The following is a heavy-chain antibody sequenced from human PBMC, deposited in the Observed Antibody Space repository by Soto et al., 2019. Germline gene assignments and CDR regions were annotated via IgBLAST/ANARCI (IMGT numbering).Heavy chain of an antibody. V-gene: IGHV3-23*01. J-gene: IGHJ5*02. CDR1: TMSFNTYG. Sequence: EVEMLESGGGLVQPGGPLRLSFAASTMSFNTYGVTWVRQAQGKGLEWVSTVTVTGGSTYYADSVKGRFTISRDRSNYTVSLLLNSLRVEDTAIYYCARQRSPEGWFDPWGQGTLVTVSS. CDR2: VTVTGGST. D-gene: IGHD3-10*01. CDR3: ARQRSPEGWFDP.